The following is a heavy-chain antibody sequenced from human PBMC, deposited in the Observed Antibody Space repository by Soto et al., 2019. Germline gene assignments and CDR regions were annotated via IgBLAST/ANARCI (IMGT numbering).Heavy chain of an antibody. CDR1: GFTFSSYG. D-gene: IGHD2-21*01. CDR3: ARSSICGGVTTRGAPQYYYGMDV. V-gene: IGHV3-33*01. Sequence: QVQLLESGGGLVQPGGSLRLSCAASGFTFSSYGMNWVRQAPGKGLEWVAVIWYDGSNKYYADSVKGRFTISRDNSKNKLYLQMNNQRAEDTAGYYCARSSICGGVTTRGAPQYYYGMDVWGPGTKVPVS. J-gene: IGHJ6*02. CDR2: IWYDGSNK.